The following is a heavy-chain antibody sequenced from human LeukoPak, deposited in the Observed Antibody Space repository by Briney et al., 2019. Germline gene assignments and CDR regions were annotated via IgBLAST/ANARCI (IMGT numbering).Heavy chain of an antibody. V-gene: IGHV4-39*01. J-gene: IGHJ4*02. Sequence: KASETLSLTCTVSGGSISSSSYYWGWIRQPPGKGLEWIGSIYYSGSTYYNPSLKSRVTISVDTSKNQFSLKLSSVTAADTAVYYCARHVARWLQLDYFDYWGQGTLVTVSS. CDR1: GGSISSSSYY. D-gene: IGHD5-24*01. CDR2: IYYSGST. CDR3: ARHVARWLQLDYFDY.